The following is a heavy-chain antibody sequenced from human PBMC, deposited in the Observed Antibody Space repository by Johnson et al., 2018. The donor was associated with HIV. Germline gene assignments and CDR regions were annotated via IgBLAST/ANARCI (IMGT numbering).Heavy chain of an antibody. D-gene: IGHD2-21*01. CDR2: ISSSGSTR. J-gene: IGHJ3*02. CDR3: AGGGGDCGGDCFLGAFDI. CDR1: GFTFSDYY. V-gene: IGHV3-11*04. Sequence: QVHLVESGGGLVQPGGSLRLSCAASGFTFSDYYMSWIRQAPGKGLEWVSYISSSGSTRYYADSVKGRFTISTDNAKNSLYLQRHSLRAEDTALYYCAGGGGDCGGDCFLGAFDIWGQGTMVTVSS.